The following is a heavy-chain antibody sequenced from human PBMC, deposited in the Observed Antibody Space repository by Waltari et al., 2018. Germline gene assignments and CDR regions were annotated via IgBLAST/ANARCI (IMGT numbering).Heavy chain of an antibody. CDR2: IKRKIDCGTT. CDR1: GFTFINVW. CDR3: TTEAYCSSTSCPGAFDY. D-gene: IGHD2-2*01. Sequence: EMQLVESGGGSVKPGGSLRLSCAASGFTFINVWMSWVRQAPGKGLEGVGRIKRKIDCGTTDYAAPVKGRVDISREDSKNTLYLQMNSLKTEDTAVYYCTTEAYCSSTSCPGAFDYWGQGTLVTVSS. J-gene: IGHJ4*02. V-gene: IGHV3-15*01.